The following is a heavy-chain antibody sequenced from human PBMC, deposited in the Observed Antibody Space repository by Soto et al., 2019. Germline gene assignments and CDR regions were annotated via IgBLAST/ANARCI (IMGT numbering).Heavy chain of an antibody. V-gene: IGHV1-18*01. J-gene: IGHJ4*02. Sequence: GASVKVSCKASGYRFTNYGIVWVRQAPGQGLEWMGWVSAYNGKTAYAQKVRGRVTMTTDTSTSTAYMELRSLRSDDPAVYYCARGGGGYSYGYDYWGLGALVTVSS. CDR1: GYRFTNYG. D-gene: IGHD5-18*01. CDR3: ARGGGGYSYGYDY. CDR2: VSAYNGKT.